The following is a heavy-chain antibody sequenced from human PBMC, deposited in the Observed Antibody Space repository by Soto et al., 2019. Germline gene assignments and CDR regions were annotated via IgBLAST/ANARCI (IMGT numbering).Heavy chain of an antibody. CDR3: ATTNIAAAGTSIPDGY. D-gene: IGHD6-13*01. CDR1: GGSISSYY. J-gene: IGHJ4*02. V-gene: IGHV4-59*01. Sequence: QVQLQESGPGLVKPSETLSLTCTVSGGSISSYYWSWIRQPPGKGLEWIGYIYYSGSTNYNPSLKSRVTISVDTSKNQFSQKLSSVTAADTAVYYCATTNIAAAGTSIPDGYWGQGTLVTVSS. CDR2: IYYSGST.